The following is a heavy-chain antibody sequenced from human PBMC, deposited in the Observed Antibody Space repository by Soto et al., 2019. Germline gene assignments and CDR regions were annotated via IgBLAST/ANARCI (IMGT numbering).Heavy chain of an antibody. CDR2: ISSSGSTI. D-gene: IGHD3-22*01. V-gene: IGHV3-11*01. Sequence: LRLSCAASGFTFSDYYMSWIRQAPGKGLEWVSYISSSGSTIYYADSVKGRFTISRDNAKNSLYLQMNSLRAEDTAVYYCASGGTNSYYDSSGYYYYWGQGTLVTVSS. CDR1: GFTFSDYY. CDR3: ASGGTNSYYDSSGYYYY. J-gene: IGHJ4*02.